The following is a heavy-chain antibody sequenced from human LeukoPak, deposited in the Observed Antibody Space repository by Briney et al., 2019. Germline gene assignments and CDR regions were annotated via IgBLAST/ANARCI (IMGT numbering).Heavy chain of an antibody. CDR1: GYTFTTYY. CDR3: ARDSRNWSLDY. D-gene: IGHD6-13*01. V-gene: IGHV1-46*01. CDR2: INPSGGGT. Sequence: ASVKVSCKASGYTFTTYYMHWVRQAPGQGLEWMGIINPSGGGTSYAQKLQGRVTMTRDTSTSAVYMELSSLRSEDTAVYYCARDSRNWSLDYWGQGTLVTVAS. J-gene: IGHJ4*02.